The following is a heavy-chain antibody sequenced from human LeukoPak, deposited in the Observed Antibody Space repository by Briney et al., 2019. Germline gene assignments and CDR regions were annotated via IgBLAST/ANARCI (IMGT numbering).Heavy chain of an antibody. Sequence: GGSLRLSCAASGFTFSTYSMNWVRQAPGKGLEWLSYISSGSSTIYYADSVKGRFTISRDNAKNSLYLQMNSLRDGDTAVYYCAKSSGWFLDYWGQGTLVTVSS. J-gene: IGHJ4*02. CDR3: AKSSGWFLDY. V-gene: IGHV3-48*02. CDR1: GFTFSTYS. D-gene: IGHD6-19*01. CDR2: ISSGSSTI.